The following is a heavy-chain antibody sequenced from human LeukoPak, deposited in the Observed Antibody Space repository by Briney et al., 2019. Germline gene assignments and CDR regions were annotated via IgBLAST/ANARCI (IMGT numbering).Heavy chain of an antibody. CDR1: GGSISSGHW. CDR2: IYHSGST. Sequence: SGTLSLSCAVSGGSISSGHWWSWVRQPPGKGLVWIGEIYHSGSTDYNPSLRSRVTISVDKSKNQFSLQLSSVTAADTAVYYCARDTDVPSETFDCCGGGTLVTVSS. CDR3: ARDTDVPSETFDC. V-gene: IGHV4-4*02. J-gene: IGHJ4*02.